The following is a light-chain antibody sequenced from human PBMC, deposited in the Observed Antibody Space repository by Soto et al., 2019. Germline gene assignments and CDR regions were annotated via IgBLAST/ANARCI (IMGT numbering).Light chain of an antibody. CDR2: AAS. J-gene: IGKJ2*01. Sequence: DIQMTQSPSSLSVSVGDRVTITCRASQSISNYLNWYQQKPGKAPKLLIYAASSLQSGVPSRFSGNGSGTDFTLTINSLQPEDFATYYCQQSYSKVTFGQGTKLEIK. CDR1: QSISNY. CDR3: QQSYSKVT. V-gene: IGKV1-39*01.